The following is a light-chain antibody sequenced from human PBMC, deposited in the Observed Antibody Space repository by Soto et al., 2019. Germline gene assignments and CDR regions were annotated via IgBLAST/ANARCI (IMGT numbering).Light chain of an antibody. J-gene: IGKJ2*01. CDR3: QHYNSIPAT. Sequence: DIQMTQSPSTLSASVGDRVTITCRASQSISSWLAWYQQKPGKAPKLLIYKASSLESGVPSRFSGSGSGTEFTLTISSLQPDDFATYNCQHYNSIPATFGQGTKLEIK. CDR1: QSISSW. V-gene: IGKV1-5*03. CDR2: KAS.